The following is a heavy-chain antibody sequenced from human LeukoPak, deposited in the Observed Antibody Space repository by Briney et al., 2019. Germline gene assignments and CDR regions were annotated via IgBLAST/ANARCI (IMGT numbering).Heavy chain of an antibody. CDR2: MNPNSGNT. V-gene: IGHV1-8*01. CDR1: GYTFTSYD. CDR3: ARVDPLGIAAAHY. Sequence: GASVKVSCKASGYTFTSYDINWVRQATGQGLEWMGWMNPNSGNTGYAQKFQGRVTMTRNTSMSTAYMELSSLRSEDTAVYYCARVDPLGIAAAHYWGQGTLVTVSS. D-gene: IGHD6-13*01. J-gene: IGHJ4*02.